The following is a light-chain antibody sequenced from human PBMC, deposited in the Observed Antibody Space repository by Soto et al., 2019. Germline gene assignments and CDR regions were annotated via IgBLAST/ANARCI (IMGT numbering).Light chain of an antibody. CDR1: SSDVGSYNL. Sequence: QSALTQPASVSGSPGQSITISCTGTSSDVGSYNLVSWYQQHPGKAPKLMIYEGSKRPSGVSIRFSGSKSGNTASLTISGLQAEDEADYYCCSYTSSSTSFVFGTGTKVTVL. V-gene: IGLV2-14*02. CDR3: CSYTSSSTSFV. J-gene: IGLJ1*01. CDR2: EGS.